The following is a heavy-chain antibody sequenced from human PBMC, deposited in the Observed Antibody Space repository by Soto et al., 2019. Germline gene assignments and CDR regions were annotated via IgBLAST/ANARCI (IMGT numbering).Heavy chain of an antibody. CDR1: GYTFTSYG. CDR3: ARSIAAAVDFDY. V-gene: IGHV1-18*01. Sequence: QVQLVQSGAEVKKPGASVKVSCKASGYTFTSYGISWVRQAPGQGLEWMGWISAYSGSTNYAQKLQGRGTMTTDTSPSTAYMELRSLRSAATSVYYCARSIAAAVDFDYWGQGTLVTVSA. D-gene: IGHD6-13*01. CDR2: ISAYSGST. J-gene: IGHJ4*02.